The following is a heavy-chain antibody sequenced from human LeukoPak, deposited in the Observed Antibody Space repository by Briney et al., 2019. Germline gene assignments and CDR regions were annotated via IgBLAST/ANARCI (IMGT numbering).Heavy chain of an antibody. Sequence: SETLSLTCAVFGGSFSGYYLSWIRQPPRQGREWIGEINHSGNTNCNPSLKSQVTISVDTSKNQFSLKLTSVTAADTAVYYCARSDVDRSGSSDAFDIWGQGTMVTVSS. CDR3: ARSDVDRSGSSDAFDI. V-gene: IGHV4-34*01. CDR2: INHSGNT. D-gene: IGHD3-22*01. J-gene: IGHJ3*02. CDR1: GGSFSGYY.